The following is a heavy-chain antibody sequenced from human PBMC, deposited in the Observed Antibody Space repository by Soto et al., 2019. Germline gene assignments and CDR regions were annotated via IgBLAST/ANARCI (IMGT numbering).Heavy chain of an antibody. V-gene: IGHV1-8*01. D-gene: IGHD2-15*01. Sequence: QVQLVQSGAEVKKPGASVKVSCKASGYTFTSYDINWVRQATGQGLEWMGWMNPNSGNTVYAQKFRGRVNMTRNTSMSTAYMELSSLRSEDTAVYYCARGGPPPHQLCCSGCSCYSRVHWGQGTLVTVSS. CDR2: MNPNSGNT. J-gene: IGHJ4*02. CDR1: GYTFTSYD. CDR3: ARGGPPPHQLCCSGCSCYSRVH.